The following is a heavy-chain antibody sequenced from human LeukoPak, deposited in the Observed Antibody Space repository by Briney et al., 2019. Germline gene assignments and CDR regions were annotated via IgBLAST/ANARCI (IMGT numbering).Heavy chain of an antibody. CDR1: GGSISSSSYY. CDR3: ARRIPGFFFDY. CDR2: IYYTGSA. V-gene: IGHV4-39*01. D-gene: IGHD2-21*01. Sequence: SETLSLTCTVSGGSISSSSYYWGWIRQPPGKGLEWIGNIYYTGSAYSNPPLKSRVTISVDTSKNHFSLRLTSVTAADTAVYFCARRIPGFFFDYWGQGSLVTVSS. J-gene: IGHJ4*02.